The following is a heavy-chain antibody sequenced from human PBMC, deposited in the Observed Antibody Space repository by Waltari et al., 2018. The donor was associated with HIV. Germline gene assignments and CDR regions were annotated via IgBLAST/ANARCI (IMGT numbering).Heavy chain of an antibody. Sequence: QVQLVQSGAEVKKPGASVTVSCKASGYTFTGYYIHWVRKAPGQGLEWMGWINPNSGGTNYAQNFQGRVTMTRDTSISTAYMELSRLRSDDTAVYYSATPSYDSSGYYSAGSEFDYWGQGTLVTVSS. J-gene: IGHJ4*02. CDR2: INPNSGGT. D-gene: IGHD3-22*01. V-gene: IGHV1-2*02. CDR1: GYTFTGYY. CDR3: ATPSYDSSGYYSAGSEFDY.